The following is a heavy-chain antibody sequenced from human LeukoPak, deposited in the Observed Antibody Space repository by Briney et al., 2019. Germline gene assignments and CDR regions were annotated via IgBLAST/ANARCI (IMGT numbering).Heavy chain of an antibody. CDR2: IANDGRDK. D-gene: IGHD6-13*01. J-gene: IGHJ4*02. CDR3: VKDMKIKAAGYYFDY. Sequence: GRSLRLSCAASGFTFSDYGMHWVRQAPGKGLEWVVVIANDGRDKKYADSVRGRFTISRDNSKNTVYLQMNSLRAEDMAVFYCVKDMKIKAAGYYFDYWGQGTLVTVSS. CDR1: GFTFSDYG. V-gene: IGHV3-30*18.